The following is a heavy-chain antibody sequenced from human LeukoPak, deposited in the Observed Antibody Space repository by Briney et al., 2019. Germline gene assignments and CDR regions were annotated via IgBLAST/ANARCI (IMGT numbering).Heavy chain of an antibody. CDR3: ARTTVTFDY. V-gene: IGHV4-39*01. CDR2: IYYSGST. D-gene: IGHD4-17*01. Sequence: PSETLSLTCTVSGGSISSSSYYWGWIRQPPGKGLEWIGSIYYSGSTYYNPSLKSRVTISVDTSKNQFSLKLSSVTAADTAVYYCARTTVTFDYWGQGTLVTVSS. CDR1: GGSISSSSYY. J-gene: IGHJ4*02.